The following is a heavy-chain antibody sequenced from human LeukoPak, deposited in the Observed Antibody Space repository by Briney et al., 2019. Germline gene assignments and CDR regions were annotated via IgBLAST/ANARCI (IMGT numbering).Heavy chain of an antibody. J-gene: IGHJ6*03. V-gene: IGHV4-59*01. CDR3: ARTTEGYAGGPGYSYYYYMDV. CDR2: IHYSGST. Sequence: SETLSLTCTVSGGSLSSYYRSWIRQPPGKGLEWIGYIHYSGSTHYNPSLKSRVTISVDTSKNQVSLKLRSVTAADTAVYYCARTTEGYAGGPGYSYYYYMDVWGKGTTVTISS. D-gene: IGHD5-12*01. CDR1: GGSLSSYY.